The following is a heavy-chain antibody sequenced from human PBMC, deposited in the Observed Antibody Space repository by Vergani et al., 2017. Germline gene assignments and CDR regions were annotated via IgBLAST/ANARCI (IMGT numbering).Heavy chain of an antibody. CDR2: ISSSSSYI. V-gene: IGHV3-21*01. CDR1: GFTFSSYS. D-gene: IGHD2-2*01. J-gene: IGHJ6*02. CDR3: ARESSTSTYYYYYYGMDV. Sequence: EVQLLESGGGLVKPGGSLRLSCAASGFTFSSYSMNWVRQAPGKGLEWVSSISSSSSYIYYADSVKGRFTISRDNAKNSLYLQMNSLRAEDTAVYYCARESSTSTYYYYYYGMDVWGQGTTVTVSS.